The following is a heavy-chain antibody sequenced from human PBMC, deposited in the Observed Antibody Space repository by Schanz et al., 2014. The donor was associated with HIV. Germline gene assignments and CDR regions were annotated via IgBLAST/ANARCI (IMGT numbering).Heavy chain of an antibody. D-gene: IGHD2-15*01. V-gene: IGHV3-9*01. CDR3: ARGGIWEWDQPDFDY. CDR2: INWNSGDI. Sequence: EVQLVESGGGLVQPGRSLRISCAASGFDFGNYGMHWVRQVPGTGLEWVSGINWNSGDIGYADSVKGRFTISRDNAKNSLYLQMNSLRAEDTAVYYCARGGIWEWDQPDFDYWGQGTLVTVSS. J-gene: IGHJ4*02. CDR1: GFDFGNYG.